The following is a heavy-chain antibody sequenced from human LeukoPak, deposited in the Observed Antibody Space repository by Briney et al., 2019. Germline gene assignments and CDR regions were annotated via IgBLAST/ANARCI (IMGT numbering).Heavy chain of an antibody. J-gene: IGHJ4*02. D-gene: IGHD4-17*01. CDR1: GYTLTELS. V-gene: IGHV1-24*01. Sequence: GASVKVSCKVSGYTLTELSMHWVRQAPGKGLEWMGGFDPEDGETIYEQKFQGRVTMTEDTSTDTDYMELSSLRSEDAAVYYCATSSNYGDYEAFDYWGQGTLVTVSS. CDR3: ATSSNYGDYEAFDY. CDR2: FDPEDGET.